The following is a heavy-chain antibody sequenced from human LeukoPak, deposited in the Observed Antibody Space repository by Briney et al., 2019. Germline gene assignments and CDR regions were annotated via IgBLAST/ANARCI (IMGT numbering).Heavy chain of an antibody. Sequence: PSETLSLTCTVSDGSITNYYWSWIRQPAGKGLEWIGRIYTDGSTSYNPSLKSRVTISVDTSKNQFSLKLSSVTAADTAVYYCARLAWFGEGDNWFDPWGQGTLVTVSS. V-gene: IGHV4-4*07. CDR3: ARLAWFGEGDNWFDP. D-gene: IGHD3-10*01. J-gene: IGHJ5*02. CDR1: DGSITNYY. CDR2: IYTDGST.